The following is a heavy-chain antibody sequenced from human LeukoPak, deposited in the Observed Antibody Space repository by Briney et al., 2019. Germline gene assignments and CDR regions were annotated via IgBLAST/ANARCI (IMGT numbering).Heavy chain of an antibody. V-gene: IGHV4-34*01. D-gene: IGHD3-10*01. CDR3: ARERRGSYYRWYFDL. Sequence: PSETLSLTCAVSGGPFSGYSWSWIRQSPGKGLEWIGEINHSGSTNYNPSLKNRVTISVDTSRNQFSLKLTSVTAADTAVYYCARERRGSYYRWYFDLWGRGTLVTVSS. J-gene: IGHJ2*01. CDR2: INHSGST. CDR1: GGPFSGYS.